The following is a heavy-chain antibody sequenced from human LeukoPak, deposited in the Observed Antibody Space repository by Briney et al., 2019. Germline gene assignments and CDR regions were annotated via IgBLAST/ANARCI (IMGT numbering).Heavy chain of an antibody. D-gene: IGHD4-17*01. CDR3: ARGGLDYGDYVPYFDY. Sequence: SETLSLTCAVSGGSISSGGYSWSWIRQPPGKGLEWIGYIYHSGSTYYNPSLKSRVTISVDRSKNQFSLKLSSVTAADTPVYYCARGGLDYGDYVPYFDYWGQGTLVTVSS. CDR1: GGSISSGGYS. CDR2: IYHSGST. V-gene: IGHV4-30-2*01. J-gene: IGHJ4*02.